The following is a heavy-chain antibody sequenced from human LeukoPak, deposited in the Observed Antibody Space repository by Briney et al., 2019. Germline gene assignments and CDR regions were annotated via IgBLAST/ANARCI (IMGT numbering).Heavy chain of an antibody. CDR2: IYHSGST. CDR3: ARGRSIGIDAFDI. D-gene: IGHD2-21*01. CDR1: GYSISSGYY. V-gene: IGHV4-38-2*02. Sequence: SETLSLTCTVSGYSISSGYYWGWIRQPPGKGLEWIGSIYHSGSTYYNPSLKSRVTISVDTSKNQFSLKLSSVTAADTAVYYCARGRSIGIDAFDIWGQGTMVTVSS. J-gene: IGHJ3*02.